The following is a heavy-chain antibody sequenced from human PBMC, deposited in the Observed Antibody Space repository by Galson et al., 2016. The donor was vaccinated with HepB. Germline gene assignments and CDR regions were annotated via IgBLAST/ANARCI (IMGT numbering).Heavy chain of an antibody. CDR2: VNPSGDST. CDR1: GYLFINYY. V-gene: IGHV1-46*01. Sequence: SVKVSCKASGYLFINYYIYWVRQAPGQGLEWMGVVNPSGDSTISAREFEDRLTMTRDTSTSTVYMQLSSLRSEDTAVYFCGISGYDWYIDYWGQGTLVTVSS. J-gene: IGHJ4*02. CDR3: GISGYDWYIDY. D-gene: IGHD5-12*01.